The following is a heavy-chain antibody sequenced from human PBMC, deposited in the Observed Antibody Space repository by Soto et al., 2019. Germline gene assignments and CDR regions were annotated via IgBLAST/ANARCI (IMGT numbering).Heavy chain of an antibody. V-gene: IGHV4-34*12. Sequence: SETLSLTCAIYGASLGGFHWTWLRQAPGKGLEWIGELIHGGSTNYNPSLKGRVSFSLDTSKNQFSLHLMSVTAADTAVYYCARSPLGYDYVRQAWREVGDSFDIWGRGTLVTVSS. CDR2: LIHGGST. CDR1: GASLGGFH. D-gene: IGHD3-16*01. CDR3: ARSPLGYDYVRQAWREVGDSFDI. J-gene: IGHJ3*02.